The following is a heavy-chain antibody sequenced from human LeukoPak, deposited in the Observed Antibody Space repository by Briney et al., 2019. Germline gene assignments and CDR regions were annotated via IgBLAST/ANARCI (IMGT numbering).Heavy chain of an antibody. J-gene: IGHJ4*02. CDR2: INPSGGST. V-gene: IGHV1-46*01. D-gene: IGHD4-23*01. CDR3: ARAGMTTVVTPGTDYFDY. CDR1: GYTFTSYY. Sequence: ASVKVSCKASGYTFTSYYMHWVRQAPGQGLEWMGIINPSGGSTSYAQKFQGRVTITRNTSISTAYMELSSLRSEDTAVYYCARAGMTTVVTPGTDYFDYWGQGPLVTVSS.